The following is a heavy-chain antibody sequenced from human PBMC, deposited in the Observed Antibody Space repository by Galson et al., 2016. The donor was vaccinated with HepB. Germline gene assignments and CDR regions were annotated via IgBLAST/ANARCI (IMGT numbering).Heavy chain of an antibody. J-gene: IGHJ4*02. CDR1: GFTFTIYA. CDR2: VSYDGTKR. CDR3: ARDRRLDH. V-gene: IGHV3-30*04. D-gene: IGHD3-3*01. Sequence: SLRLSCAASGFTFTIYAIHWVRQAPGEGLEWVADVSYDGTKRNYADSVKGRFTISRDNSRNTVYLQMNSLRGEDMAVYYCARDRRLDHWGQGALVTVSS.